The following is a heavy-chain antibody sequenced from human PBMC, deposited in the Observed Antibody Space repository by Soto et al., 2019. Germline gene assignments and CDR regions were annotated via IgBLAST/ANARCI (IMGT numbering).Heavy chain of an antibody. V-gene: IGHV1-18*01. CDR3: TREGSAPYYYYGMDA. CDR1: GYTFTRYG. Sequence: ASVKVSCKASGYTFTRYGIGWARQAPGQGLEWMGWINTYNGNTNYAQNLQGRVIMTADTSTNTAYMELRSLRSDDTAIYYCTREGSAPYYYYGMDAWGQGTTVTVSS. J-gene: IGHJ6*02. CDR2: INTYNGNT. D-gene: IGHD3-10*01.